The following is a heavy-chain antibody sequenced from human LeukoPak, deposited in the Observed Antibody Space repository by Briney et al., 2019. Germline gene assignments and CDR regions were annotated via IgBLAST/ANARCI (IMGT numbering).Heavy chain of an antibody. CDR2: IYHSGST. CDR3: ARQDYGHGGFDP. V-gene: IGHV4-30-2*01. D-gene: IGHD4-17*01. Sequence: KPSETLSLTCAVSGXSISSGGYSWSWIRQPPGKGLEWIGYIYHSGSTYYNPSLKSRVTISLDRSKNQFSLKLSSVTAADTAVYYCARQDYGHGGFDPWGQGALVTVSS. CDR1: GXSISSGGYS. J-gene: IGHJ5*02.